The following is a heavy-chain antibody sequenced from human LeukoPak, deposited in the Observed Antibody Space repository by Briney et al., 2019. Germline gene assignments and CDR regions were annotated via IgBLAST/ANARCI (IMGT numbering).Heavy chain of an antibody. J-gene: IGHJ6*02. D-gene: IGHD6-19*01. CDR1: GGSFSGYY. CDR3: ARGTVAGAFGYYYYYGMDV. Sequence: SETLSLTCAVYGGSFSGYYWSWIRQPPGKGLEWIGEINHSGSTNYNPFLKSRVTISVDTSKNQFSLKLSSVTAADTAVYYCARGTVAGAFGYYYYYGMDVWGQGTTVTVSS. V-gene: IGHV4-34*01. CDR2: INHSGST.